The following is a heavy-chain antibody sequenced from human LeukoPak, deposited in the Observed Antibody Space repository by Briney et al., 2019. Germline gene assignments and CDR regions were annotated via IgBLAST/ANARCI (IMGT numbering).Heavy chain of an antibody. CDR3: ARAAAGTGWFDP. CDR2: IIPIFGTA. D-gene: IGHD6-13*01. J-gene: IGHJ5*02. CDR1: GGTFSGYA. V-gene: IGHV1-69*01. Sequence: GSSVKVSCKASGGTFSGYAISWVRQAPGQGLEWMGGIIPIFGTANYAQKFQGRVTITADESTSTAYMELSSLRSEDTAVYYCARAAAGTGWFDPWGQGTLVTVSS.